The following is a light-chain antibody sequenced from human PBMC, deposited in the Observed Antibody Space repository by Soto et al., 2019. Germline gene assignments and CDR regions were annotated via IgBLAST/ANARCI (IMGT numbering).Light chain of an antibody. V-gene: IGKV3-15*01. CDR2: HAS. J-gene: IGKJ4*01. Sequence: EIVMTQPPATLSVSPGERAPLSCRASQNIKNNLAWYQQKPGQVPRLLIYHASTGATGIPARFSGSGSGTELTLTISSVQSEDFAVYYCQQYNDWPLTFGGGTKVEIK. CDR1: QNIKNN. CDR3: QQYNDWPLT.